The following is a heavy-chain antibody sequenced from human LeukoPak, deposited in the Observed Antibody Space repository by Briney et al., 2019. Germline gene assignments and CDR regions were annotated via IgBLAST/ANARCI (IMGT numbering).Heavy chain of an antibody. D-gene: IGHD1-26*01. CDR3: ARAGVGATSDY. Sequence: GVSLRLSCAASGFTFSSSDMNWVRQAPGKGLEWGSYISSSGSTVYYADSVKGRFTISRDNAKNSLRLQMNSLRAEDTAVYYCARAGVGATSDYWGQGTLVTVSS. CDR1: GFTFSSSD. V-gene: IGHV3-48*03. CDR2: ISSSGSTV. J-gene: IGHJ4*02.